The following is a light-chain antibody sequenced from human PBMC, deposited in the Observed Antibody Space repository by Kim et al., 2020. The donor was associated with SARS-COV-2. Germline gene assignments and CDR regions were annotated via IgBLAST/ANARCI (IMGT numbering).Light chain of an antibody. CDR3: QQYNNWPPMYT. Sequence: SAGERATLACRASQSVSSNLARYQQKPGQAPRLLIYGASTRATGIPARFGGSGSGTEFTLTISSLQSEDFAVYYCQQYNNWPPMYTFGQGTKLEI. CDR2: GAS. CDR1: QSVSSN. J-gene: IGKJ2*01. V-gene: IGKV3-15*01.